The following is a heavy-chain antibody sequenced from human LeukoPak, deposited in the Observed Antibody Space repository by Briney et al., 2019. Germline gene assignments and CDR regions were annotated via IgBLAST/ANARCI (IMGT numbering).Heavy chain of an antibody. D-gene: IGHD2-2*01. CDR3: AKDLTYCSSTSCYLPWFDP. CDR1: GFTFSNYA. J-gene: IGHJ5*02. Sequence: GGSLRLSCAASGFTFSNYATSWVRQAPGKGLEWVSAISGSGGSTYYTDSVKGRFTISRDNSKNTLYLQMNSLGAEDTAVYYCAKDLTYCSSTSCYLPWFDPWGQGTLVTVSS. V-gene: IGHV3-23*01. CDR2: ISGSGGST.